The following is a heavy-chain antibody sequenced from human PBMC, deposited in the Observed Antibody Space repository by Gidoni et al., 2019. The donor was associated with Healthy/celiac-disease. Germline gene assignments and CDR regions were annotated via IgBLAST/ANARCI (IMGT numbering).Heavy chain of an antibody. V-gene: IGHV3-30*18. J-gene: IGHJ4*02. CDR3: AKLNWNDDGTYFDY. D-gene: IGHD1-20*01. Sequence: QVQLVESGGGVVQPGRSLRLSCAASGFPFSSYGMHWVRQAPGKGLEWVAVISYDGSKKYYADSVKGRFTISRDNSKNTLYLQMNSLRAEDTAVYYCAKLNWNDDGTYFDYWGQGTLVTVSS. CDR2: ISYDGSKK. CDR1: GFPFSSYG.